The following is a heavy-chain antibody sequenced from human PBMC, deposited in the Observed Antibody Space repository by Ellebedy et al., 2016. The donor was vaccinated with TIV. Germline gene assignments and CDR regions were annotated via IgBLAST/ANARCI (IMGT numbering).Heavy chain of an antibody. D-gene: IGHD4-17*01. CDR2: IYQDGGVQ. CDR3: ARRGSYGDYAVEINSWFDT. V-gene: IGHV3-7*01. Sequence: PGGSLRLSCSASGFSFRSYWMSWVRQAPGKGLEWVAHIYQDGGVQYYVDSVKGRFTISRDNADNSLFLQMNSLRAEDTAVYYCARRGSYGDYAVEINSWFDTWGRGTLVAVSS. CDR1: GFSFRSYW. J-gene: IGHJ5*02.